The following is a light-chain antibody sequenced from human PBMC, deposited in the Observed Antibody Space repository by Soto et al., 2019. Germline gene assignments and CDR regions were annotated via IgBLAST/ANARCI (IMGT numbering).Light chain of an antibody. Sequence: QSVLTQPPSVSGAPGQRVTISCTGTSSNIGADYDVHWYQQLPGSAPKLLIYGNNNRPSGVPDRISGSKSGTSASLAITGLQAEDEADYYCQSYDRSLSGYVFGTGTKHRP. CDR2: GNN. J-gene: IGLJ1*01. CDR1: SSNIGADYD. V-gene: IGLV1-40*01. CDR3: QSYDRSLSGYV.